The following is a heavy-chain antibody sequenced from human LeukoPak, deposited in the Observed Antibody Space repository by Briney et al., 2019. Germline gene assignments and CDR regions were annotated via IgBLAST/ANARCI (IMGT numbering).Heavy chain of an antibody. D-gene: IGHD2-2*01. CDR1: GYTFTSYD. J-gene: IGHJ5*02. CDR3: ARGPLRPRYCSSTSCLNWFDP. Sequence: ASVKVSCKASGYTFTSYDINWVRQATGQGLERMGWMNPNSGNTGYAQKFQGRVTMTRNTSISTAYMELSSLRSEDTAVYYCARGPLRPRYCSSTSCLNWFDPWGQGTLVTVSS. V-gene: IGHV1-8*01. CDR2: MNPNSGNT.